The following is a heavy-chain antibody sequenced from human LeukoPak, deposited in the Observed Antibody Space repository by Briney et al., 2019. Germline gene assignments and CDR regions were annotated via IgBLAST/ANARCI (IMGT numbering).Heavy chain of an antibody. J-gene: IGHJ4*02. CDR2: ISSSSSYT. V-gene: IGHV3-11*06. D-gene: IGHD6-13*01. CDR1: GFTFSDYY. CDR3: ASLAAGSWVFFDY. Sequence: GGSLRLSCAASGFTFSDYYMSWIRQAPGKGLEWVSYISSSSSYTNYADSVKGRFTISRDKAKNSLYLQMNSLRAEDTAVYYCASLAAGSWVFFDYWGQGTLVTVSS.